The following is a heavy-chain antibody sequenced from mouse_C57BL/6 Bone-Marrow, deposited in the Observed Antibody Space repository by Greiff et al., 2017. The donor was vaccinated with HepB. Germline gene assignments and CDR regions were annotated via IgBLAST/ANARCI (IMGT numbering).Heavy chain of an antibody. V-gene: IGHV1-64*01. CDR3: ARNRQLRLRFAY. J-gene: IGHJ3*01. CDR2: IHPNSGST. Sequence: QVQLQQPGAELVKPGASVNLSCKASGYTFTSYWMHWVKQRPGQGLEWIGMIHPNSGSTNYNEKFKSKATLTVDKSSSTAYMQLSRLTSEDSAVYYGARNRQLRLRFAYWGQGTLVTVSA. CDR1: GYTFTSYW. D-gene: IGHD3-2*02.